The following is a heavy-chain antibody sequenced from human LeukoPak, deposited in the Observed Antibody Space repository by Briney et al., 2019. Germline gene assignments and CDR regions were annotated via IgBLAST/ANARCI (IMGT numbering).Heavy chain of an antibody. D-gene: IGHD6-13*01. CDR1: GGTFNNYA. CDR2: IIPIFGTA. Sequence: GASVKVSCKASGGTFNNYAISWVRQAPGEGLEWMGGIIPIFGTANYAQKFQGRVTITADKSTNTAYMELNSLRSEDTAVYHCARLKQQLVPPYYYYYMDVWGKGTTVTVSS. J-gene: IGHJ6*03. CDR3: ARLKQQLVPPYYYYYMDV. V-gene: IGHV1-69*06.